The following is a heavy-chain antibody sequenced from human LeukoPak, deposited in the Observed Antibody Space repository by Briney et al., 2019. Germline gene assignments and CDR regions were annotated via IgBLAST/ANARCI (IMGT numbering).Heavy chain of an antibody. CDR2: ISAYNGNT. V-gene: IGHV1-18*01. CDR3: TRDLGVDTTMIFFDY. J-gene: IGHJ4*02. Sequence: ASVKVSCKASGYTFTSFGISWVRQAPGQGLERMGWISAYNGNTNYAQKFQGRVTMTTDTSTSTAYMEIRSLRSDDTAVYYCTRDLGVDTTMIFFDYWGQGSLVTVSS. CDR1: GYTFTSFG. D-gene: IGHD5-18*01.